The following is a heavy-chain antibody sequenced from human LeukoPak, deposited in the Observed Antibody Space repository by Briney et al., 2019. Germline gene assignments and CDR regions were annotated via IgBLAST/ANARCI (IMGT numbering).Heavy chain of an antibody. CDR2: IYNSGST. CDR3: ARDRELGY. D-gene: IGHD3-10*01. V-gene: IGHV4-61*01. Sequence: SETLSLTCTVSGGSISSSSYYWSWIRQPPGKGLEWIGYIYNSGSTNYNPSLKSRVTISVDTSKNQFSLKLTSVTAADTAVYYCARDRELGYWGQGTLVTVS. J-gene: IGHJ4*02. CDR1: GGSISSSSYY.